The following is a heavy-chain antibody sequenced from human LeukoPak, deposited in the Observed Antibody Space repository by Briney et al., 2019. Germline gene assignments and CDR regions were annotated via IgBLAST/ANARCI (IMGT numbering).Heavy chain of an antibody. CDR2: ISSNGGST. CDR3: VRGYYDFWSGYHYYFDY. Sequence: GGSLRLSCSASGSTFSSYAMHWVRQAPGKGLEYVSAISSNGGSTYYADSVKGRFTISRDNSKNTLYLQMSSLRAEDTAVYYCVRGYYDFWSGYHYYFDYWGQGALVTVSS. V-gene: IGHV3-64D*09. J-gene: IGHJ4*02. D-gene: IGHD3-3*01. CDR1: GSTFSSYA.